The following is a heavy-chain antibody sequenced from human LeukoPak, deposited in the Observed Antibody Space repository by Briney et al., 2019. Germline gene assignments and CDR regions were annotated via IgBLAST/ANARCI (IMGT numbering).Heavy chain of an antibody. V-gene: IGHV3-9*03. CDR1: GFTFDDYA. CDR2: ISWNSGGI. Sequence: GGSLRLSCAASGFTFDDYAMPWVRQAPGKGVEWVPGISWNSGGIGYADSVKGRFTISRDNAKNSLYLQMNSLRAEDMAFYYCAKAVATGTFEEAYFDYWGQGTLVTVSS. D-gene: IGHD1-1*01. CDR3: AKAVATGTFEEAYFDY. J-gene: IGHJ4*02.